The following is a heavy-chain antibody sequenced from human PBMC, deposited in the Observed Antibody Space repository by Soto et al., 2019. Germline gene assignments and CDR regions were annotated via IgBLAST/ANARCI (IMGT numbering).Heavy chain of an antibody. CDR1: GFTFSSYG. CDR2: IWYDGSNK. V-gene: IGHV3-33*01. D-gene: IGHD6-13*01. CDR3: ARDPAYSSSWRGSDAFDI. J-gene: IGHJ3*02. Sequence: PGGSLRLSCAASGFTFSSYGKHWVRQAPGKGLEWVAVIWYDGSNKYYADSVKGRFTISRGNSKNTLYLQMNSLRAEDTAVYYCARDPAYSSSWRGSDAFDIWGQGTMVTVSS.